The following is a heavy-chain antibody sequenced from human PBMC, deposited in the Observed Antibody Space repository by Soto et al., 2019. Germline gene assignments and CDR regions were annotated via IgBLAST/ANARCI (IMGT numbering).Heavy chain of an antibody. CDR1: GYTFTRHG. Sequence: ASVKVSCKASGYTFTRHGISWVRQAPGQGLEWMGWINPNSGGTNYAQKFQGRVTMTRDTSISAAYMELSRLRSDDTAVYYCARGPQPYYDFWSGYLRDYYGMDVWGQGTTVTVSS. CDR3: ARGPQPYYDFWSGYLRDYYGMDV. J-gene: IGHJ6*02. V-gene: IGHV1-2*02. CDR2: INPNSGGT. D-gene: IGHD3-3*01.